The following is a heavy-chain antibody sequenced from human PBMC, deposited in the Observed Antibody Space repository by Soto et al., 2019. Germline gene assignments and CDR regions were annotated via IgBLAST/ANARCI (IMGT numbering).Heavy chain of an antibody. V-gene: IGHV3-23*01. CDR3: AKDAKILDWLPTSYYFDF. CDR1: GLSFSSYA. CDR2: ISRSGNST. Sequence: EVQVLESGGGLAQPGRSLRLSCAVSGLSFSSYAMTWVRQSPGKGLEWVSSISRSGNSTYSADSVRGRFTISRDNATTTLYLQMNSLRAEDTAVYYCAKDAKILDWLPTSYYFDFWGQGTLVTVSS. D-gene: IGHD3-9*01. J-gene: IGHJ4*02.